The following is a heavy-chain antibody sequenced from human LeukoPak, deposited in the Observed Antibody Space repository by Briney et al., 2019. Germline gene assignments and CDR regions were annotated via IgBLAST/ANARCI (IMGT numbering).Heavy chain of an antibody. V-gene: IGHV1-2*02. J-gene: IGHJ4*02. D-gene: IGHD3-22*01. CDR3: ARVAPRDSSGYYYFDY. CDR1: GYTFIGYY. CDR2: LNPNSGGT. Sequence: ASVKVSCKASGYTFIGYYIHWVRQAPGQGLEWMGWLNPNSGGTNFAQKFQGRVTMTRDTSISTAYMELSRLTSDDTAMYYCARVAPRDSSGYYYFDYWGQGTLVTVSS.